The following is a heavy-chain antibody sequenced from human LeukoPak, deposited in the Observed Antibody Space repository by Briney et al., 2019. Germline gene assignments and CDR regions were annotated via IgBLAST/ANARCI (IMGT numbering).Heavy chain of an antibody. J-gene: IGHJ4*02. CDR1: GSTLSFYS. CDR2: ISVSGSSI. Sequence: PGGSLRLSCAASGSTLSFYSINWVRQAPGMGLEWISHISVSGSSIHYAESVKGRFTISRDSAKNSLYLQMNSLRAEDTAVYYCSTAKFDYWGQGTLLTVSS. V-gene: IGHV3-48*01. CDR3: STAKFDY.